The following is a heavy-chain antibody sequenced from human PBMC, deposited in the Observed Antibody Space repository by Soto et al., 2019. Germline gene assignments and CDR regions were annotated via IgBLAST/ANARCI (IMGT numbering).Heavy chain of an antibody. CDR3: ARHVFGSEYFYGMDV. D-gene: IGHD3-10*01. J-gene: IGHJ6*02. V-gene: IGHV4-59*08. CDR2: IYYTGST. CDR1: GGSISSYY. Sequence: PSETLSLTCTVSGGSISSYYWSLIRQPPGKGLEWIGYIYYTGSTTYNPSLSGRATISLDTSKTQFSLELSSVTAADTAVYYCARHVFGSEYFYGMDVWGQGTTVTVSS.